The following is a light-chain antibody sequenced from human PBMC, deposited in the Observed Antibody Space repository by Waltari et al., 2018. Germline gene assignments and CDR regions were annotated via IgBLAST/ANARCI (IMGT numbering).Light chain of an antibody. V-gene: IGLV1-51*02. Sequence: QSGLTQPPSVSAAPGQRVTISCSGGSPNIGNNYVSGYRQFPGTAPKLLIYENTERPSGIPGRFSGSKSGTSATLDITGLQAGDEADYYCGTWDSSLSGAVFGGGTHLTVL. CDR3: GTWDSSLSGAV. J-gene: IGLJ7*01. CDR2: ENT. CDR1: SPNIGNNY.